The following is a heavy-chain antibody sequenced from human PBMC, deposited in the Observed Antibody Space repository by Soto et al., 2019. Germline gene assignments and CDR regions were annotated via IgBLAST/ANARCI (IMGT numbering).Heavy chain of an antibody. V-gene: IGHV3-74*01. CDR2: INSDGSST. CDR1: GFTFISYW. CDR3: TSSALTAFDT. J-gene: IGHJ5*02. D-gene: IGHD3-10*01. Sequence: GGSLRLACAACGFTFISYWMHWVRQAPGKGLVWVSRINSDGSSTSFADSVKGRFTISRDNAKNTLYLQMNSLRAEDTAVYYCTSSALTAFDTWGQEALLPISS.